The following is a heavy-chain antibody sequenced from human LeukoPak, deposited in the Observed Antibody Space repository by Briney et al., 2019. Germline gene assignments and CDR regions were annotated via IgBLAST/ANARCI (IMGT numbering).Heavy chain of an antibody. D-gene: IGHD3-22*01. Sequence: PGGSLRLSCAASGFTFSNYGIHWGRQAPGKGLEWVAVISYDGSNRYYADSVKGRFTISRDNSKNTLYLQMNSLRAEDTAVYNCARGRSGYYRDYYYYMDVWGKGTTVTVSS. CDR2: ISYDGSNR. J-gene: IGHJ6*03. CDR1: GFTFSNYG. V-gene: IGHV3-30*01. CDR3: ARGRSGYYRDYYYYMDV.